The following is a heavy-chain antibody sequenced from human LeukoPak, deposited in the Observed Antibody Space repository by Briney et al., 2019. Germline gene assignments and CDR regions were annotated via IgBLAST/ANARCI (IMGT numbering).Heavy chain of an antibody. CDR3: ARDRELLWFGESPHYYYYMDV. Sequence: PSETLSLTCTVSGGSISSSSYYWGWIRQPPGKGLEWIGSIYYSGSTYYNPSLKSRVTISVDTSKNQFSLKLSSVTAADTAVYYCARDRELLWFGESPHYYYYMDVWGKGTTVTISS. CDR1: GGSISSSSYY. J-gene: IGHJ6*03. D-gene: IGHD3-10*01. CDR2: IYYSGST. V-gene: IGHV4-39*07.